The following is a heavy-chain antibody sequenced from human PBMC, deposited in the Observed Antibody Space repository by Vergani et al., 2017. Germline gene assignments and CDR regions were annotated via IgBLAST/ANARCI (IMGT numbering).Heavy chain of an antibody. V-gene: IGHV3-23*01. D-gene: IGHD2-2*01. J-gene: IGHJ6*02. CDR2: ISGSGGNT. CDR1: GFTFSSYA. Sequence: EVQLLESGGGLVQPGGSLRLSCAASGFTFSSYAMSWVRQVQGKGLEWVSGISGSGGNTYYANSVKGRFTISRDNSKNTLYLQMNSLRADDTAVYYCAKGVYCSSTSCYEGRGYYYGMGVWGQGTTVTFSS. CDR3: AKGVYCSSTSCYEGRGYYYGMGV.